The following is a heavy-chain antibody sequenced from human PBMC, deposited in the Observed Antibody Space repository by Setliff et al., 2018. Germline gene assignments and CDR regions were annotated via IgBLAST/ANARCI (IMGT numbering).Heavy chain of an antibody. CDR3: ASYRQDVNY. Sequence: SETLSLTCTVSGGSISSGSYYWSWIRQPAGKGLEWIGHIYTSGSTNYNPSLKSRVTISVDTSKNQFSLKLSSVTAADTTVYYCASYRQDVNYWGQGTLVTVST. CDR1: GGSISSGSYY. CDR2: IYTSGST. D-gene: IGHD4-4*01. J-gene: IGHJ4*02. V-gene: IGHV4-61*09.